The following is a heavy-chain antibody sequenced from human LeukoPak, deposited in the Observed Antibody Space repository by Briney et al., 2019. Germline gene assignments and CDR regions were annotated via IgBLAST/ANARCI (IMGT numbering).Heavy chain of an antibody. Sequence: GGSLRLSCSASGFTFSTYAMHWVRQAPGRRLEHVSVMSNSGGSTYYADSVKGRFTISRDNSKNTLYLQMSSLRPEDTAVYHCVKGLDTSTWYGNWFDPWGQGTLVTVCS. CDR3: VKGLDTSTWYGNWFDP. J-gene: IGHJ5*02. V-gene: IGHV3-64D*06. CDR1: GFTFSTYA. CDR2: MSNSGGST. D-gene: IGHD6-13*01.